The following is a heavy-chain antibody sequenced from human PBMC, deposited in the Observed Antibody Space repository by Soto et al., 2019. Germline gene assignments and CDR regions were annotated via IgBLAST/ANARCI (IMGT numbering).Heavy chain of an antibody. CDR1: GYTFNTYG. CDR2: ISAYNGNT. Sequence: QVQLVQSGAEVKKPGASVKVTCKAYGYTFNTYGISWVRQAPGQGLEWMGWISAYNGNTKYAQKLQGRVTMTTDTSTSTAYMELRSLGSDDTAVYYCVREFIFDYWGQGTLVTVSS. V-gene: IGHV1-18*01. J-gene: IGHJ4*02. CDR3: VREFIFDY.